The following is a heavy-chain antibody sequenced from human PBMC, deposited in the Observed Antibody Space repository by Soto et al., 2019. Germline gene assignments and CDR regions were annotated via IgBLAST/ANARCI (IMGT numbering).Heavy chain of an antibody. Sequence: ASVQVSCKASAYTFTSYHMHWVRQAPGQGLEWMGIINPSGGSTSYAQKFQGRVTMTRDTSTSTVYMELSSLRSEDTAVYYCARTRVVTDAFDIWGQGTMVTVAS. J-gene: IGHJ3*02. CDR2: INPSGGST. CDR3: ARTRVVTDAFDI. D-gene: IGHD2-2*01. V-gene: IGHV1-46*01. CDR1: AYTFTSYH.